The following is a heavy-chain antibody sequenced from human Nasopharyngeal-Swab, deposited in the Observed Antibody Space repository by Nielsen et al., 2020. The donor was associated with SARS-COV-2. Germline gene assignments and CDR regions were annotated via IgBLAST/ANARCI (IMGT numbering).Heavy chain of an antibody. CDR3: ARSKGGTYYYGMDV. J-gene: IGHJ6*02. V-gene: IGHV3-30-3*01. CDR1: GFTFSSYA. D-gene: IGHD6-25*01. Sequence: GESLKISCAASGFTFSSYAMHWVRQAPGKGLEWVSLISYDGSNKYYADSVKGRFTISRDNSKNTLYLQMNSLRAEDTAVYYCARSKGGTYYYGMDVWGRGTTVTVSS. CDR2: ISYDGSNK.